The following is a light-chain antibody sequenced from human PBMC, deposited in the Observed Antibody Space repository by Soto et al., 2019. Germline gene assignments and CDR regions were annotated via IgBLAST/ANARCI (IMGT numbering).Light chain of an antibody. CDR3: QQYNRLYT. V-gene: IGKV1-5*03. Sequence: DIQMTQSPSTLSASVGDRVTITCRASQSISSWLAWYQQKPGKAPKLLIYKASSLESGVPSRFSGSGSGTEFTLTISSLQPDDFATYYCQQYNRLYTVGQGTKLEIK. CDR2: KAS. CDR1: QSISSW. J-gene: IGKJ2*01.